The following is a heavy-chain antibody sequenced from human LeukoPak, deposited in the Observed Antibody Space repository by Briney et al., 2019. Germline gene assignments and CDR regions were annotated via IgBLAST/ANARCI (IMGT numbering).Heavy chain of an antibody. CDR2: IWYDGSNK. CDR1: GFTFSSYN. Sequence: GGSLRLSCAASGFTFSSYNMNWVRQAPGKGLEWVALIWYDGSNKYYADSVKGRFTISRDNSKNTLYLQMNSLRAEDTAVYYCAREAAVAVTGFFGYWGQGTLVTVSS. V-gene: IGHV3-33*08. D-gene: IGHD6-19*01. J-gene: IGHJ4*02. CDR3: AREAAVAVTGFFGY.